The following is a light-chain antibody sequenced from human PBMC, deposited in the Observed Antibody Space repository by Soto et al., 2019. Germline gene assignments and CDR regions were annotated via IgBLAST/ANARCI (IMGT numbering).Light chain of an antibody. CDR1: SSDVGGYNL. CDR2: EGS. V-gene: IGLV2-23*01. CDR3: YSYAGRNLYV. J-gene: IGLJ1*01. Sequence: QSVLTQPASVSGSPGQSITISCTGTSSDVGGYNLVSWYQQHPGKAPKLMIYEGSQRPSGVSNRFSGSKSGNTASLTISGLQAEDEADYCYSYAGRNLYVFGTGTKVTVL.